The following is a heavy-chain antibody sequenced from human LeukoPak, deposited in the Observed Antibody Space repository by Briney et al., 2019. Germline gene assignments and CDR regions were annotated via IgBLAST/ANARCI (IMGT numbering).Heavy chain of an antibody. D-gene: IGHD2-2*01. V-gene: IGHV1-69*13. Sequence: ASVKVSCKASGGTFSSYAISWVRQAPGQGLEWMGGIIPIFGTANYAQKSQGRVTITADESTSTAYMELSSLRSEDTAVYYCARVPRRGDRFDPWGQGTLVTVSS. CDR3: ARVPRRGDRFDP. CDR1: GGTFSSYA. J-gene: IGHJ5*01. CDR2: IIPIFGTA.